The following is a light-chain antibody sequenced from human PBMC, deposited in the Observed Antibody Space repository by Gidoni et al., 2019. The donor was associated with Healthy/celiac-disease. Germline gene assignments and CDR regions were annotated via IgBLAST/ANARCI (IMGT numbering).Light chain of an antibody. CDR3: QQYNSYWT. J-gene: IGKJ1*01. V-gene: IGKV1-5*03. CDR1: QSISSW. Sequence: DIQMTQSPSTLSASVGDRVTFTCRASQSISSWLAWYQQKPGKAPKLLIYTASSLESGFPSRFSGSGSGTEFTLTISSLQPDDFATYYCQQYNSYWTFGQGTKVEIK. CDR2: TAS.